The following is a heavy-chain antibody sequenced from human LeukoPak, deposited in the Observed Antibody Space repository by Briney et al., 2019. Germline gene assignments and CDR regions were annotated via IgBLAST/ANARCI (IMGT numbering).Heavy chain of an antibody. V-gene: IGHV3-21*01. D-gene: IGHD6-13*01. Sequence: GGSLRLSCAASGFTFSSYSMSWVRQAPGKGLEWVSSISSSSSYIHYADSVKGRFTISRDNAKNSLYLQMNSLRAEDTAVYYCARGRYSSSWYFDYWGQGTLVTVSS. CDR1: GFTFSSYS. CDR3: ARGRYSSSWYFDY. J-gene: IGHJ4*02. CDR2: ISSSSSYI.